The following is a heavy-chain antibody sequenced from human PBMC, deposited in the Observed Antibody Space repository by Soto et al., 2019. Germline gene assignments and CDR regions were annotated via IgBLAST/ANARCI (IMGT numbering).Heavy chain of an antibody. V-gene: IGHV4-34*01. CDR2: INHDGGA. D-gene: IGHD5-12*01. J-gene: IGHJ5*01. CDR1: GGTFSVYY. CDR3: ARVPWATLKTGHWFDS. Sequence: PSETPCITCAFYGGTFSVYYWSWIRQSPGRGLEWLGEINHDGGANYNPSLRSRVRLSVDASKNQFSLTLISVTAADKAVYYCARVPWATLKTGHWFDSWGQGTMVTGSS.